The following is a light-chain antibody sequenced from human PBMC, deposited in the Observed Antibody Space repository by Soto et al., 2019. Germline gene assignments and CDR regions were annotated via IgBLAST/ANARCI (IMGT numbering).Light chain of an antibody. CDR2: DAS. J-gene: IGKJ4*01. V-gene: IGKV3-15*01. Sequence: EILLTQSPATLSVSPGERATLSCGASQSVSGHLDWYQQKPGQAPRLLIYDASTRATGIPARLSGSGSGEEFTLTISSLQSEDFAFYYCQQYNHWPRMLSFGGGTKVDIK. CDR3: QQYNHWPRMLS. CDR1: QSVSGH.